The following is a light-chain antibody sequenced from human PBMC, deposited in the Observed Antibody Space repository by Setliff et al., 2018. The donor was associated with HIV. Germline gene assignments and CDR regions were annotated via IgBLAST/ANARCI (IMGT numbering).Light chain of an antibody. Sequence: QSALAQPASVSGSPGQSITIPCTGTSNDIGTYSYVSWYQQHPGKAPKLMIFQVSNRPSGISNRFSGSKSGNTASLTISGLQPEDEADYYCSSYSSSSTLYVFGTGTKVTVL. CDR1: SNDIGTYSY. J-gene: IGLJ1*01. CDR3: SSYSSSSTLYV. CDR2: QVS. V-gene: IGLV2-14*01.